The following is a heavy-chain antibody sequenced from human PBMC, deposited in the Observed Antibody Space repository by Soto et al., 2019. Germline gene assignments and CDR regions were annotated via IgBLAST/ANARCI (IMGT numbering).Heavy chain of an antibody. D-gene: IGHD3-10*01. CDR3: ARPAIWFGESLDAFDI. CDR2: INPSGGST. V-gene: IGHV1-46*01. CDR1: GYTFTSYY. J-gene: IGHJ3*02. Sequence: QVQLVQSGAEVKKPGASVKVSCKASGYTFTSYYMHWVRQAPGQGLEWMGIINPSGGSTSYAQKFQGRVTMTRDTSTSTVYMELSSLRSEDTAVYYCARPAIWFGESLDAFDIWGQGTMVTVSS.